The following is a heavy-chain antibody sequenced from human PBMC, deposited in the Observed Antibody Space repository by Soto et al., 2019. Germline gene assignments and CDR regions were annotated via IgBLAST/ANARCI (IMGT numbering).Heavy chain of an antibody. CDR3: ASTPAAFSAYYYGMDV. J-gene: IGHJ6*02. Sequence: ASVKVSCKASGYTFASYYMHWVRQAPGQGLEWMGIISPSGSSTSYAQKFQGRVTMTRDTSTSTVYMELSSLRSEDTAVYYCASTPAAFSAYYYGMDVWGQGTTVTVSS. V-gene: IGHV1-46*03. D-gene: IGHD2-2*01. CDR2: ISPSGSST. CDR1: GYTFASYY.